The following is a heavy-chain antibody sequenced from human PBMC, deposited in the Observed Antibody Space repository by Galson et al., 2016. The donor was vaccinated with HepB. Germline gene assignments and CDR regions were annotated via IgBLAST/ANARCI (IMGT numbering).Heavy chain of an antibody. J-gene: IGHJ5*02. Sequence: SETLSLTCTVSGGSLGNYYWTWIRQAPGKGLEWIASISSSGSTNYNPSLKSRVTISVDTSKNQFSLKVTSGTTADTAVYYCARDITYCDGTMYYYFNDWFDPWGQGTLVTVSA. CDR1: GGSLGNYY. CDR3: ARDITYCDGTMYYYFNDWFDP. V-gene: IGHV4-59*01. CDR2: ISSSGST. D-gene: IGHD3/OR15-3a*01.